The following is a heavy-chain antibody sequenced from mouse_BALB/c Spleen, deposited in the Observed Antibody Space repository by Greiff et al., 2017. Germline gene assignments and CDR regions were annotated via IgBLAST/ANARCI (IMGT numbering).Heavy chain of an antibody. D-gene: IGHD2-14*01. Sequence: VQLKESGPGLVAPSQSLSITCTVSGFSLTSYGVHWVRQPPGKGLEWLGVIWAGGSTNYNSALMSRLSISKDNSKSQVFLKMNSLQTDDTAMYYCARDLEVRFAYWGQGTLVTVSA. CDR2: IWAGGST. CDR1: GFSLTSYG. V-gene: IGHV2-9*02. J-gene: IGHJ3*01. CDR3: ARDLEVRFAY.